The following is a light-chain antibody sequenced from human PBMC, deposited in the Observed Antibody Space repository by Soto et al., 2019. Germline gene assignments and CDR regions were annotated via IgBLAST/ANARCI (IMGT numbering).Light chain of an antibody. CDR1: QSVSSNY. J-gene: IGKJ2*01. CDR3: HQYGSSPFT. Sequence: EIVLTQSPGTLSLSPGERATLSCRASQSVSSNYLAWYQQKPGQAPRLLISGASSRATGIPDRFSGSGSGTAFTLTSSRLEPEDFAVYYCHQYGSSPFTFGQGTKLEIK. V-gene: IGKV3-20*01. CDR2: GAS.